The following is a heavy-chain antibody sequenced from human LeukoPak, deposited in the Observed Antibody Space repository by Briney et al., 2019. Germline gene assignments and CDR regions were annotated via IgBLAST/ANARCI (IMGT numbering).Heavy chain of an antibody. V-gene: IGHV4-59*01. Sequence: SETLSLTCTVSGGTISSYYWSWIRQPPGKGLEWIGYIYYSGSTNYNPSLKSRVTISVDTSKNQFSLKLSSVTAADTAVYYCARDHGVCSSTSCYLDAFDIWGQGTMVTVSS. CDR3: ARDHGVCSSTSCYLDAFDI. D-gene: IGHD2-2*01. CDR2: IYYSGST. CDR1: GGTISSYY. J-gene: IGHJ3*02.